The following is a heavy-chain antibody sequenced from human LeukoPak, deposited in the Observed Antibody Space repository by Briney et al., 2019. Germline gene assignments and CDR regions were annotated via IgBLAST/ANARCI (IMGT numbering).Heavy chain of an antibody. D-gene: IGHD3-22*01. CDR3: ASGYYSDSSVYWYFDL. Sequence: PSETLSLTCIGSGGSISSYYWNWIRQPPGKGLEWIGYIYYGGSTNYNPSLKSRVTISVDTSKNQFSLKLSSVTAADTAVYYCASGYYSDSSVYWYFDLWGRGTLVTVSS. CDR2: IYYGGST. V-gene: IGHV4-59*01. J-gene: IGHJ2*01. CDR1: GGSISSYY.